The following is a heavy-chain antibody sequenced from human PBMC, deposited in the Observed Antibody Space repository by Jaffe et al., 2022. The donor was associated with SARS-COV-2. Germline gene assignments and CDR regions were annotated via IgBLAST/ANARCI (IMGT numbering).Heavy chain of an antibody. D-gene: IGHD3-3*01. CDR2: IYYSGST. V-gene: IGHV4-59*01. J-gene: IGHJ4*02. Sequence: QVQLQESGPGLVKPSETLSLTCTVSGGSISSYYWSWIRQPPGKGLEWIGYIYYSGSTNYNPSLKSRVTISVDTSKNQFSLKLSSVTAADTAVYYCARVINTYYDFWSGYHFDYWGQGTLVTVSS. CDR1: GGSISSYY. CDR3: ARVINTYYDFWSGYHFDY.